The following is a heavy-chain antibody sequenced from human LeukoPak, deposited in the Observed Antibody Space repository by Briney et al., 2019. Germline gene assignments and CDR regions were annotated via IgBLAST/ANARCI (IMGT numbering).Heavy chain of an antibody. CDR3: ARGDDYYYYMDV. J-gene: IGHJ6*03. CDR1: VGSISSGDYY. CDR2: IYYSGST. V-gene: IGHV4-30-4*08. Sequence: KPSETLSLTCTVSVGSISSGDYYWSWIRQPPGKGLEWIGYIYYSGSTYYNPSLKSRVTISVDTSKNQFSLKLSSVTAADTAVYYCARGDDYYYYMDVWGKGTTVTVSS.